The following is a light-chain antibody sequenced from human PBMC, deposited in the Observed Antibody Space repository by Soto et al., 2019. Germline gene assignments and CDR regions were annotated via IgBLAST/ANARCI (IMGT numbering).Light chain of an antibody. CDR3: CSYAGSLDV. CDR1: SSDVGSYNL. V-gene: IGLV2-23*01. J-gene: IGLJ1*01. Sequence: QSVLTQPASVSGSPGQSITISCTGTSSDVGSYNLVSWYQQHPGKAPKPMIYEGSNRPSGVYNRFSGSKSGNTASLTISGLQAEDEADYYCCSYAGSLDVFGTGTKLTVL. CDR2: EGS.